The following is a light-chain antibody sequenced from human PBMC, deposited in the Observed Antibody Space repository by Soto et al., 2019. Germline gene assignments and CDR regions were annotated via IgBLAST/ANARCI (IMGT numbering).Light chain of an antibody. CDR3: QQRNNWPLT. CDR2: DVS. CDR1: QSVSNNY. V-gene: IGKV3D-20*02. Sequence: EIVMTQSPATLSVSPGQGATLSCRTSQSVSNNYLAWYQQKPGQPPRLLMYDVSNRATGIPARLSGSGSGTDFTLTVSSLEPEDVAVYYCQQRNNWPLTFGGGTKVDIK. J-gene: IGKJ4*01.